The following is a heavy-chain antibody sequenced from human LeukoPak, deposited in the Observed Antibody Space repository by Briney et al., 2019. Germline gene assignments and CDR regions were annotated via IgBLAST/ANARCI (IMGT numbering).Heavy chain of an antibody. CDR3: ASISDLLYYFDS. Sequence: GGSLRLSCAASGITFSSNYMSWVRQAPGKGLEWVSLIYTGGNTYYADSVKGRFTLSRDNSKNTVYLQMNSLRVEDTAMYYCASISDLLYYFDSWGQGTLVTVSS. V-gene: IGHV3-66*01. CDR2: IYTGGNT. CDR1: GITFSSNY. J-gene: IGHJ4*02.